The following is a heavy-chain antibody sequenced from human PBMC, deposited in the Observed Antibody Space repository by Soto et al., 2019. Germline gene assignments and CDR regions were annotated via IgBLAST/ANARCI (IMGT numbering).Heavy chain of an antibody. CDR2: IIPIFGTA. CDR3: AREQSVGWLDGEGMDV. D-gene: IGHD1-26*01. Sequence: QVQLVQSGAEVKKPGSSVKVSCKASGGTFSSYAISWVRQAPGQGLEWMGGIIPIFGTANYAQKFQGRVTITADKSTSTAYMELSSLRSEDAAVYYCAREQSVGWLDGEGMDVWGQGTTVTVSS. V-gene: IGHV1-69*06. J-gene: IGHJ6*02. CDR1: GGTFSSYA.